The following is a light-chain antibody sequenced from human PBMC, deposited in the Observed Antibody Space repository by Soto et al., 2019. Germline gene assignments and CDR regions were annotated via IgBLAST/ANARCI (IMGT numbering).Light chain of an antibody. V-gene: IGLV2-14*01. J-gene: IGLJ3*02. CDR3: SSYTRSSTWV. CDR2: EVS. Sequence: QSVLTQPASVSGSPGQSITISCTGTSSDVGGYHYVSWYQQHPGKAPKLMIYEVSNRPSGVSNRFSGSKSSNTASLTISGLQAEDEADYYCSSYTRSSTWVFGGGTKLTVL. CDR1: SSDVGGYHY.